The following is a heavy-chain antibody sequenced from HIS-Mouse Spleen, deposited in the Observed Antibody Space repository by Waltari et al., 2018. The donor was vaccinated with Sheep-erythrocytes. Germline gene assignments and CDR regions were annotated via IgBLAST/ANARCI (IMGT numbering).Heavy chain of an antibody. J-gene: IGHJ3*02. CDR2: NSADNGNK. CDR1: GYTFTSYG. D-gene: IGHD4-17*01. Sequence: QVQLVQSGAEVKKPGASVKVSCKASGYTFTSYGISWVRQAPGQGLGWLGWNSADNGNKNSAQKLQGRVTMTTDTATSTAYMELRSLRSDDTAVYYCARFYGDFTRAFDIWGQGTMVTVSS. V-gene: IGHV1-18*01. CDR3: ARFYGDFTRAFDI.